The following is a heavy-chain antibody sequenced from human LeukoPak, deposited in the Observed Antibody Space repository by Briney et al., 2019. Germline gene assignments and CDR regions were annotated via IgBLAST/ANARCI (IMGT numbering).Heavy chain of an antibody. CDR3: AKQPPGGYYYESSGYYQYFQH. CDR1: GFTFSSYA. J-gene: IGHJ1*01. CDR2: ISGGASNT. V-gene: IGHV3-23*01. Sequence: GGSLRLSCAASGFTFSSYAINWVRQAPGKGLEWVSAISGGASNTYYADSVKGRFTISRDNSKNTLYLQMNSLRAEDTAVYYCAKQPPGGYYYESSGYYQYFQHWGQGTLVTVSS. D-gene: IGHD3-22*01.